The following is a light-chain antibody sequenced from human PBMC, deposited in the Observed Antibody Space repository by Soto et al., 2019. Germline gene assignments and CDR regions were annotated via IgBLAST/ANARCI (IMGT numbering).Light chain of an antibody. CDR1: QSVSSN. CDR2: GAS. J-gene: IGKJ5*01. Sequence: EIVMTQSPATLSVSPGARATLSCRASQSVSSNLAWYQQKPGQAPRLLIYGASTRATGIPARFSGSGSATEFTLTISSLQSEDFAVYYCHHYNNWITFGQGTRLEIK. CDR3: HHYNNWIT. V-gene: IGKV3-15*01.